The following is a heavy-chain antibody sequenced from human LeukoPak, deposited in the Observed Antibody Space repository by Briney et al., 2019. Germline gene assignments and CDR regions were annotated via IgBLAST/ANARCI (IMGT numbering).Heavy chain of an antibody. J-gene: IGHJ4*02. CDR2: ISSSGSTI. CDR1: GFTFSDYY. D-gene: IGHD5-18*01. V-gene: IGHV3-11*01. Sequence: GGSLRLSCAASGFTFSDYYMDWIRQAPGKGLEWVSYISSSGSTIYYADSVKGRFTIPRDNAKNSLYLQMNSLRAEDTAVYYCARLGYNYGYYIDYWGQGTLVTVSS. CDR3: ARLGYNYGYYIDY.